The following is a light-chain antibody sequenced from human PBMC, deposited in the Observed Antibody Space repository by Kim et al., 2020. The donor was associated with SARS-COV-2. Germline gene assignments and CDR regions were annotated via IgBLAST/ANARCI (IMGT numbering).Light chain of an antibody. J-gene: IGLJ1*01. CDR1: SSDVGSYNL. CDR2: EVS. Sequence: PGQSITISCTGTSSDVGSYNLVSSYQQHPGKAPKLMIYEVSKRPSGVSNRFSGSKSGNTASLTISGLQAEDEADYYCCSYAGSYVFGTGTKVTVL. V-gene: IGLV2-23*02. CDR3: CSYAGSYV.